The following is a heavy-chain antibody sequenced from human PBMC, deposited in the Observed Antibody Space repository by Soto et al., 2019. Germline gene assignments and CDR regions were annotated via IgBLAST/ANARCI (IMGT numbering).Heavy chain of an antibody. V-gene: IGHV5-51*01. CDR2: IYPGDSDT. CDR1: GYSFTSYW. D-gene: IGHD3-10*01. J-gene: IGHJ1*01. CDR3: ARTFYYCASGIYHPLAF. Sequence: PGESLKISCQGSGYSFTSYWIGWVRQMPGKGLEWMGIIYPGDSDTRYSPSFQGQVTISADKSISTAYLQWSSLRASDTAIYYCARTFYYCASGIYHPLAFCGQRTPVIGSS.